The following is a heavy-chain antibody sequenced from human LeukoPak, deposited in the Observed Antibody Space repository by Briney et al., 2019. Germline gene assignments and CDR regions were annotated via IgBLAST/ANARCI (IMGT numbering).Heavy chain of an antibody. D-gene: IGHD1-7*01. Sequence: SETLSLTCTVSGGSISSNSFYWGWIRQPPGKGLEWIGSMFHSGFTYYNPSLKSRVTISVDTSKNQFSLKLSSVTAADTAVYYCARVDNWNFATGIDYWGQGTLVTVSS. CDR3: ARVDNWNFATGIDY. V-gene: IGHV4-39*07. CDR1: GGSISSNSFY. J-gene: IGHJ4*02. CDR2: MFHSGFT.